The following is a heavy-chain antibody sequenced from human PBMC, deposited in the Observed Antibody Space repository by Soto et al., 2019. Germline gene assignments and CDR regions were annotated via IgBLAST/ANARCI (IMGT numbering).Heavy chain of an antibody. CDR3: ARHLVGYGDYLVGMDV. J-gene: IGHJ6*02. CDR1: GCSFTSYW. CDR2: IDPSDSYT. Sequence: GESLKISCKGSGCSFTSYWISWVRQMPGKGLEWMGRIDPSDSYTNYSPSFQGHVTISADKSISTAYLQWSSLKASDTAMYYCARHLVGYGDYLVGMDVWGQGTTVTVSS. D-gene: IGHD4-17*01. V-gene: IGHV5-10-1*01.